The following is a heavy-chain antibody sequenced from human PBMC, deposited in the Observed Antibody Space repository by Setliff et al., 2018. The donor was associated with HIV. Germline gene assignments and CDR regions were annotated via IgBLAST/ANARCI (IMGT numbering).Heavy chain of an antibody. V-gene: IGHV5-10-1*01. CDR3: ARRDGRSMNAFQI. Sequence: GESLKISCKGSGYSFTNYWVSWVRQMPGKGLEWMGKIDPSDSYTNYSPSFQGHITISADKSISTAYLQWSSLKASDTATYYCARRDGRSMNAFQIWGPGTMVTVSS. D-gene: IGHD6-13*01. CDR1: GYSFTNYW. CDR2: IDPSDSYT. J-gene: IGHJ3*01.